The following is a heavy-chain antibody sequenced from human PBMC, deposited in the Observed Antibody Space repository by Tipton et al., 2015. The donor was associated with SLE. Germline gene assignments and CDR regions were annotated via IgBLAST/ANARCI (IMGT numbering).Heavy chain of an antibody. CDR1: GASISSADNS. Sequence: LRLSCTVSGASISSADNSWSWIRQPAGKALEWIGRIYRNGGIEYNPSLRRRVTISLDTPKNQFSLKLSSVTAADTALYYCARDADYTHYNYFDPWGQGTLVTVSS. D-gene: IGHD4-11*01. V-gene: IGHV4-61*02. CDR3: ARDADYTHYNYFDP. J-gene: IGHJ5*02. CDR2: IYRNGGI.